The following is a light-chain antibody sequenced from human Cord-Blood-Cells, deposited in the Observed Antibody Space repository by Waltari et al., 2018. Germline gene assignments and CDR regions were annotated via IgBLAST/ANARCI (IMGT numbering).Light chain of an antibody. Sequence: EIVMTQSPATLSVSPGERATLSCRASQSVSSNLAWYQQKPGQAPRLLIYGSSTRATGIPAMFSRSGSGTEFTLTISSLQSEDFAVYYCQQYNNWPPLTFGGGTKVEIK. CDR3: QQYNNWPPLT. J-gene: IGKJ4*01. CDR2: GSS. CDR1: QSVSSN. V-gene: IGKV3-15*01.